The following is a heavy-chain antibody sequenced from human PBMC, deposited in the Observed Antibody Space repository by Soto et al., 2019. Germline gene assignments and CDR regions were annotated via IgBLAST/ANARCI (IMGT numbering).Heavy chain of an antibody. CDR3: ARESGSYYWAVAPRY. CDR2: ISYDGSNK. J-gene: IGHJ4*02. D-gene: IGHD1-26*01. CDR1: GFTFSSYA. V-gene: IGHV3-30-3*01. Sequence: QVQLVESGGGVVQPGRSLRLSCAASGFTFSSYAMHWVRQAPGKGLEWVAVISYDGSNKYYADSVKGRFTISRDNSKNTLYLQMNSLRAEDTAVYYCARESGSYYWAVAPRYWGQGTLVTVSS.